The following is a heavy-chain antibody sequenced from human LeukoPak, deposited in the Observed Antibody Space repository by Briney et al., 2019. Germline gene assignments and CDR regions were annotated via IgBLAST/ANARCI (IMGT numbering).Heavy chain of an antibody. J-gene: IGHJ6*03. CDR1: GYTFTNHD. Sequence: ASVKVSCKTSGYTFTNHDINWVRQATGQGLEWMGRVNPNTGYTAYAEKFQGRLTITGNTSISTAYMELSSPRSEDTAVYYCARGSDHYYHSVPNGEPYYYYYYMDVWGKGTTVTVSS. V-gene: IGHV1-8*02. CDR2: VNPNTGYT. CDR3: ARGSDHYYHSVPNGEPYYYYYYMDV. D-gene: IGHD3-22*01.